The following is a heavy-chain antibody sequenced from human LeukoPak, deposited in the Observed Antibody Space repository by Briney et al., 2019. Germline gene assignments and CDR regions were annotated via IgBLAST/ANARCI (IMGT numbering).Heavy chain of an antibody. Sequence: ASVKVSCKASGYTFTSYYMHWVRQAPGQGLEWMGIINPSGGSTSYAQKFQGRVTMTRDTSTSTAYMELSRLRSDDTAVYYCARGPRRSWVVPAARGDWFDPWGQGTLVTVSS. V-gene: IGHV1-46*01. J-gene: IGHJ5*02. D-gene: IGHD2-2*01. CDR2: INPSGGST. CDR3: ARGPRRSWVVPAARGDWFDP. CDR1: GYTFTSYY.